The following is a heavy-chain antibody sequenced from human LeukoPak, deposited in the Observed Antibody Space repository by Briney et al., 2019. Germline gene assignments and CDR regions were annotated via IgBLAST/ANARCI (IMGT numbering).Heavy chain of an antibody. CDR2: INPNSGGT. D-gene: IGHD3-10*01. Sequence: GASVKVSCKASGYTFTGYYMHWVRQAPGQGLEWMGWINPNSGGTNYAQKFQGRVTMTRDMSISTAYMELSRLRSDDTAVYYCARVSMVRGVTSQNYYYYYYMDVWGKGTTVTISS. CDR1: GYTFTGYY. CDR3: ARVSMVRGVTSQNYYYYYYMDV. J-gene: IGHJ6*03. V-gene: IGHV1-2*02.